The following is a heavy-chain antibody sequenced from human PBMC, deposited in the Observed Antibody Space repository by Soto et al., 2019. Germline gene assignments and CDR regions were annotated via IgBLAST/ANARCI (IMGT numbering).Heavy chain of an antibody. J-gene: IGHJ4*02. CDR2: FDPEDGET. CDR3: ATDLNYGYLHFDY. Sequence: GASVKGSRKVSGYTLTELSMHWVRQAPGKGLEWMGGFDPEDGETIYAQKFQGRVTMTEDTSTDTAYMELSSLRSEDTAVYYCATDLNYGYLHFDYWGQGTLVTVSS. V-gene: IGHV1-24*01. CDR1: GYTLTELS. D-gene: IGHD4-17*01.